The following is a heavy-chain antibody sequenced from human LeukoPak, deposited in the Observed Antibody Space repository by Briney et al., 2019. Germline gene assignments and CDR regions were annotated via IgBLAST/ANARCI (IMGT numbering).Heavy chain of an antibody. CDR1: GFTFSSYG. Sequence: GGSLRLSCAASGFTFSSYGMHWVRQAPGKGLEWVAVIWYDGSNKYYADSVKGRFTISRDNSKNSLYLQMNSLRAEDTAVYYCARRSPSYYFDYWGQGTLVTVSS. V-gene: IGHV3-33*01. CDR3: ARRSPSYYFDY. J-gene: IGHJ4*02. CDR2: IWYDGSNK.